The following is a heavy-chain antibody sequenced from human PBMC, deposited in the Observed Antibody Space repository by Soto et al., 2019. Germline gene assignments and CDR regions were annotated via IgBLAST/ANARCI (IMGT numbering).Heavy chain of an antibody. CDR1: GFTFSNAW. Sequence: GGSLRLSCAASGFTFSNAWMNWVRQAPGKGLEWVGRIKSKTDGGTTDYAAPVKGRFTISRDDSKNTLYLQMNSLKTEDTAVYYCTTGDCSSTSCYLHSYYYYGMDVWGQGTTVTVSS. J-gene: IGHJ6*02. V-gene: IGHV3-15*07. CDR3: TTGDCSSTSCYLHSYYYYGMDV. D-gene: IGHD2-2*01. CDR2: IKSKTDGGTT.